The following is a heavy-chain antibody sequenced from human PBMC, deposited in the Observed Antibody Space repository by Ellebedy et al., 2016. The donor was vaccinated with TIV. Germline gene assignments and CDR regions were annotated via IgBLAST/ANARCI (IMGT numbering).Heavy chain of an antibody. D-gene: IGHD5-18*01. Sequence: SETLSLXXTVSGGSISSSSYYWGWIRQPPGKGLEWIGSIYYSGSTYYNPSLKSRVTISVDTSKNQFSLKLSSVTAADTAVYYCARGVLKTGYSYARHFDYWGQGTLVTVSS. J-gene: IGHJ4*02. CDR1: GGSISSSSYY. CDR2: IYYSGST. CDR3: ARGVLKTGYSYARHFDY. V-gene: IGHV4-39*01.